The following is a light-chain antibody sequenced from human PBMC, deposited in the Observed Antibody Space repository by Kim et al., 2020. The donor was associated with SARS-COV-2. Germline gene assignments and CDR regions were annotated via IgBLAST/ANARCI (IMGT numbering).Light chain of an antibody. J-gene: IGKJ4*01. CDR1: QSGSNSY. CDR3: QQYGSSPLT. V-gene: IGKV3-20*01. CDR2: GAS. Sequence: SPGERATLSCRASQSGSNSYLAWYQQKPGQAPRLLIYGASSRATGIPDRFSGSGSGTDFTFSISRLEPEDFAVYYCQQYGSSPLTFGGGTKVDIK.